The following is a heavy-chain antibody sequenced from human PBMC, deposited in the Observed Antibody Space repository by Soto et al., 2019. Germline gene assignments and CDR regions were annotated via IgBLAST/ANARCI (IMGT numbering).Heavy chain of an antibody. CDR2: ISGSGGNT. D-gene: IGHD3-22*01. V-gene: IGHV3-23*01. CDR3: AKDPGYYDCSGPQPSY. J-gene: IGHJ4*02. CDR1: GFTFSSYV. Sequence: GGSLRLSCAASGFTFSSYVMNWVRQAPGKGLEWDSGISGSGGNTYYADSVKGRFTISRDNSKNTLYLQMNSLRAEDTAVYYCAKDPGYYDCSGPQPSYWGQGTLVTVSS.